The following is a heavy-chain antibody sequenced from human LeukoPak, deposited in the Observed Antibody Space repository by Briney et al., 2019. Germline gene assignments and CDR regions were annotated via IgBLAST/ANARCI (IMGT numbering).Heavy chain of an antibody. CDR2: IYYSGST. D-gene: IGHD6-6*01. CDR3: ASHISSSSEPGWFDP. J-gene: IGHJ5*02. Sequence: SETLSLTCTVSGGSISSSSYYWGWIRQPPGKGLEWIGSIYYSGSTYYNPSLKSRVTISVDTSKNQSSLKLSSVTAADTAVYYCASHISSSSEPGWFDPWGQGTLVTVSS. V-gene: IGHV4-39*01. CDR1: GGSISSSSYY.